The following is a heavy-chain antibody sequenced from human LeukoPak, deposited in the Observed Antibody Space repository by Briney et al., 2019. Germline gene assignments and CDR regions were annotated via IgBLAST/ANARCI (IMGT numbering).Heavy chain of an antibody. V-gene: IGHV3-74*03. CDR3: ISDSEGRSGGDY. CDR1: GFKFSNYW. D-gene: IGHD3-10*01. J-gene: IGHJ4*02. CDR2: INRDGGIT. Sequence: GDSLRLPCAASGFKFSNYWMCWVRQVPGKGLVWVSRINRDGGITTYADSVKGRFTISRDNAKNMLYLQLNSLRAEDTAVYYCISDSEGRSGGDYWGQGTLVTVPS.